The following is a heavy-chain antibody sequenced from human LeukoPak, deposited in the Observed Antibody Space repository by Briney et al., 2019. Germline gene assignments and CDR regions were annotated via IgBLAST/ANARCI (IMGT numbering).Heavy chain of an antibody. CDR2: IYYSGST. J-gene: IGHJ5*02. D-gene: IGHD3-22*01. CDR3: ASTYYYDSSGYYNWFDP. V-gene: IGHV4-39*01. CDR1: VGSISSSSYY. Sequence: PSETLSLTCTVSVGSISSSSYYWGWIRQPPGKGLEWIGSIYYSGSTYYNPSLKSRVTISVDTSKNQFSLKLSSVTAADTAVYYCASTYYYDSSGYYNWFDPWGQGTLVTVSS.